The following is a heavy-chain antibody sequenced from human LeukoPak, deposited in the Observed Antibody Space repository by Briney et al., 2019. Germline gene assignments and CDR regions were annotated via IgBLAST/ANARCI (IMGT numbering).Heavy chain of an antibody. CDR2: ISSSSSTI. CDR3: AREKYSSSWYNWFDP. D-gene: IGHD6-13*01. Sequence: GGSQRLSCAASGFTFSSYSVNWVRQAPGKGLEWVSYISSSSSTIYYADSVKGRFTISRDNAKNSLYLQMNSLRAEDTAVYYCAREKYSSSWYNWFDPWGQGTLVTVSS. J-gene: IGHJ5*02. V-gene: IGHV3-48*01. CDR1: GFTFSSYS.